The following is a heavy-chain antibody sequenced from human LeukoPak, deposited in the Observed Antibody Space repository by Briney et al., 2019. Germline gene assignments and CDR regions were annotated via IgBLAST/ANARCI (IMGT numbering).Heavy chain of an antibody. Sequence: GGSLRLSCAASEFTFSSYKMNWVRQAPGMGLEWVSSITSSSSFISYADSAKGRFTITRDNAENSLYLQMNNLRAEDTAVYYCARDRRYYYAISAYSLSGMDVWGQGTTVTVSS. V-gene: IGHV3-21*01. CDR2: ITSSSSFI. J-gene: IGHJ6*02. CDR3: ARDRRYYYAISAYSLSGMDV. D-gene: IGHD3-22*01. CDR1: EFTFSSYK.